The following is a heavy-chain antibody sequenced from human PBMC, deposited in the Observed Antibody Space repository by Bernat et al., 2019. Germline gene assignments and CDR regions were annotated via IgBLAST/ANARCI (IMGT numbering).Heavy chain of an antibody. J-gene: IGHJ5*02. CDR1: GFTFSNNG. CDR3: AREYCSGGSCNGVNFWFDP. D-gene: IGHD2-15*01. V-gene: IGHV3-30*03. Sequence: QVQLVESGGGVVQPGRSLRLSCAASGFTFSNNGMHWVRQAPGKGLEWVAVISYDGTNKYYTDSVKGRFTISRDNSKNTLYLQMNSLRAEDTAVYYCAREYCSGGSCNGVNFWFDPWGQGTLVTVSS. CDR2: ISYDGTNK.